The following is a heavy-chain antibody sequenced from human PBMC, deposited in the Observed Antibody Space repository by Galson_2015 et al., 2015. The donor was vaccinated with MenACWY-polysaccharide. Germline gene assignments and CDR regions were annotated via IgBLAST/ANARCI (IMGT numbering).Heavy chain of an antibody. CDR1: GFTFSSYW. CDR3: TRDLYGGMT. J-gene: IGHJ5*02. Sequence: SLRLSCAASGFTFSSYWMHWVRQAPGKGLVWVSRINNDGSDTIYADSVKGRFTVSRDNAENTLHLQMNSLRAEDTAVYFCTRDLYGGMTWGQGTLVTVSS. V-gene: IGHV3-74*01. CDR2: INNDGSDT. D-gene: IGHD4-23*01.